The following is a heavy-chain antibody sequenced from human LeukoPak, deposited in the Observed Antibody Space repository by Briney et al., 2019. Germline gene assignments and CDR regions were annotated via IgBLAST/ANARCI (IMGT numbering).Heavy chain of an antibody. CDR3: ARAGSGGIAAADPYDAFDI. J-gene: IGHJ3*02. D-gene: IGHD6-13*01. V-gene: IGHV1-46*01. CDR2: INPSGGST. CDR1: GYTFTSYD. Sequence: ASVKVSCKASGYTFTSYDINWVRQATGQGLEWMGIINPSGGSTSYAQKFQGRVTMTRDTSTSTVYMELSSLRSEDTAVYYCARAGSGGIAAADPYDAFDIWGQGTMVTVSS.